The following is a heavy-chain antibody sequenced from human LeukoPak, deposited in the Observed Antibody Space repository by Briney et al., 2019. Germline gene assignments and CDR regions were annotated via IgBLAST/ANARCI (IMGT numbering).Heavy chain of an antibody. CDR2: MNPNSGNT. CDR1: GYTFTSYD. V-gene: IGHV1-8*01. Sequence: GASVKVSCKASGYTFTSYDINWVRQATGQGLEWMGWMNPNSGNTGYAQKFQGRITMTRDTSISTAYMELSRLRSDDTAVYYCARAVYYYDSSGYPDKDYYFDYWGQGTLVTVSS. J-gene: IGHJ4*02. D-gene: IGHD3-22*01. CDR3: ARAVYYYDSSGYPDKDYYFDY.